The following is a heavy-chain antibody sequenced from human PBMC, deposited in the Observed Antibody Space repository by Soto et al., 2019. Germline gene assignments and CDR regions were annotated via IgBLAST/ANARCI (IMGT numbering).Heavy chain of an antibody. CDR2: INPSGDST. Sequence: GASVKASCKSSGYTFTSYYMHWVRQAPEQGLEWMGIINPSGDSTSYAQKFQGRVTMTRDTSTSTVYMELSSLRSEDTAVYYCARSYYDYVWGSYRSAHFDYWGQGTLVTVSS. D-gene: IGHD3-16*02. CDR1: GYTFTSYY. J-gene: IGHJ4*02. V-gene: IGHV1-46*01. CDR3: ARSYYDYVWGSYRSAHFDY.